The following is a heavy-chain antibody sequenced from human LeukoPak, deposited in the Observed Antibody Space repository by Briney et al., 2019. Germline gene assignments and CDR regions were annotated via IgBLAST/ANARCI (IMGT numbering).Heavy chain of an antibody. Sequence: SETLSLTCAVYGGSFSGYYWGWIRQPPGKGLEWIGSIYYSGSTYYNPSLKSRVTISVDTSKNQFSLKLSSVTAADTAVYYCASRLQQRTGVFLEYWGQGTLVTVSS. CDR1: GGSFSGYY. V-gene: IGHV4-39*01. CDR3: ASRLQQRTGVFLEY. CDR2: IYYSGST. D-gene: IGHD6-25*01. J-gene: IGHJ4*02.